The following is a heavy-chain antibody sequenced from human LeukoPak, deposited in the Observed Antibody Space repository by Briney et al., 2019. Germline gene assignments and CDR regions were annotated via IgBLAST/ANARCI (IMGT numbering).Heavy chain of an antibody. CDR3: ASYNYYDSSGYYY. CDR1: GFTFSSYS. D-gene: IGHD3-22*01. Sequence: GGSLRLSCAASGFTFSSYSMNWVRQAPGKGLEWVSSISSSSSYIYYADSVKGRFTISRENAKNSLYLQMNSLRAEDTAVYYCASYNYYDSSGYYYWGQGTLVTVSS. J-gene: IGHJ4*02. CDR2: ISSSSSYI. V-gene: IGHV3-21*01.